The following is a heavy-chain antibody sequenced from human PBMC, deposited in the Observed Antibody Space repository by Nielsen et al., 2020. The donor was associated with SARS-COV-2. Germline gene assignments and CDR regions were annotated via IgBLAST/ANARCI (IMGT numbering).Heavy chain of an antibody. CDR2: ISWNSGSI. D-gene: IGHD1/OR15-1a*01. V-gene: IGHV3-9*01. Sequence: GGSLRLSCAASGFTFDDYAMHWVRQAPGKGLEWVSGISWNSGSIGYADSVKGRFTISRDNAKNSLYLQMNSLRAEDTALYYCAKGVDWTNPTPLDYWGQGTLVTVSS. J-gene: IGHJ4*02. CDR1: GFTFDDYA. CDR3: AKGVDWTNPTPLDY.